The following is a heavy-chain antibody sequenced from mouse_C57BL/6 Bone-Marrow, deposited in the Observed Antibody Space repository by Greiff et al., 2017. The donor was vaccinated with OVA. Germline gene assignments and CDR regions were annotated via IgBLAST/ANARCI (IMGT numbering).Heavy chain of an antibody. Sequence: EVQLQESGGGLVQPGGSMKLSCVASGFTFSNYWMNWVRQSPETGLEWVAQIRLKSDNYATHYAESVKGRFTISRDDSKSSVYLQMNNLRAEDTGIYYCTGGGGSPYFDYWGQGTTLTVSS. D-gene: IGHD1-1*02. CDR2: IRLKSDNYAT. CDR1: GFTFSNYW. V-gene: IGHV6-3*01. J-gene: IGHJ2*01. CDR3: TGGGGSPYFDY.